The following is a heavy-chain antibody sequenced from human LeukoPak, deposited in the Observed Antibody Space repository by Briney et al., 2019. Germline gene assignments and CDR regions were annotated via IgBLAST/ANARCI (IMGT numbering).Heavy chain of an antibody. Sequence: GGSLRLSCAASGFTFSGSVMHWVRQASGKGLEWVGRIRSKANNYATAYAASVKDRFTISRDDSKNTAYLQMNSLKIEDTAVYYCTRTLYDSGGYNDYWGQGTLVTVSS. CDR3: TRTLYDSGGYNDY. CDR1: GFTFSGSV. J-gene: IGHJ4*02. D-gene: IGHD3-10*01. CDR2: IRSKANNYAT. V-gene: IGHV3-73*01.